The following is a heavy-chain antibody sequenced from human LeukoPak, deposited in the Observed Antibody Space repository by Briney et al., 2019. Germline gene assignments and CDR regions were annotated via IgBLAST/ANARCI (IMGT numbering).Heavy chain of an antibody. CDR3: ARGAAADATGSYCSGGSCYSVFWFDP. CDR2: IYTSGST. V-gene: IGHV4-61*02. CDR1: GGSISSGSDY. J-gene: IGHJ5*02. Sequence: SETLSLTCTVSGGSISSGSDYWSWIRQPAGKGLEWIGRIYTSGSTNYNPSLKSRVTISVDTSKNQFSLKLSSVTAADTAVYYCARGAAADATGSYCSGGSCYSVFWFDPWGQGTLVTVSS. D-gene: IGHD2-15*01.